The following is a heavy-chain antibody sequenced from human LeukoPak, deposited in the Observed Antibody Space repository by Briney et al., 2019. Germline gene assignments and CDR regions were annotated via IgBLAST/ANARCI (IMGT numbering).Heavy chain of an antibody. CDR1: GDSVSSNSAA. CDR3: ARGDNYYDSSGYYSHPGYFDY. CDR2: TYYRSKWYN. Sequence: SQTLSLTCAISGDSVSSNSAAWNWIRQSPSRGLEWLGRTYYRSKWYNDYAVSVKSRITINPDTSKNQFSLQLNSVTPEDTAVYYCARGDNYYDSSGYYSHPGYFDYWGQGTLVTVSS. D-gene: IGHD3-22*01. V-gene: IGHV6-1*01. J-gene: IGHJ4*02.